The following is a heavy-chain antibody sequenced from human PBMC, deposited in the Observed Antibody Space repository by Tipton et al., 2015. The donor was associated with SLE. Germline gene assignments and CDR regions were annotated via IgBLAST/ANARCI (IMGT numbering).Heavy chain of an antibody. D-gene: IGHD2-21*01. CDR3: ARRGAYCGGDCSFFDL. J-gene: IGHJ2*01. Sequence: TLSLTCTVSGGSTSSYYWNWIRQPPGKGLEWIGYIYYSRSTNYNPSLKSRLTISVDASKNQFSLKLSSLTAADTAVYYCARRGAYCGGDCSFFDLWGRGTLVAVSS. V-gene: IGHV4-59*01. CDR2: IYYSRST. CDR1: GGSTSSYY.